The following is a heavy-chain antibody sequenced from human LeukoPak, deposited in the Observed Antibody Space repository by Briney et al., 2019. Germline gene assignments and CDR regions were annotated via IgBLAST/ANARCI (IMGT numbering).Heavy chain of an antibody. Sequence: PGGSLRLSCAASGFTFSSYSMNWVRQAPGKGLEWVSSISSSSSYIYYADSVKGRFTISRDNAKNSLYLQMNSLRAEDTAVYYCARGKSGGATHPVDYWGQGTLVTVSS. V-gene: IGHV3-21*01. CDR1: GFTFSSYS. D-gene: IGHD1-26*01. CDR3: ARGKSGGATHPVDY. J-gene: IGHJ4*02. CDR2: ISSSSSYI.